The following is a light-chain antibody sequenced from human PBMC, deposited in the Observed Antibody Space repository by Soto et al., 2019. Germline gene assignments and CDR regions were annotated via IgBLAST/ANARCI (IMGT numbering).Light chain of an antibody. V-gene: IGKV3-11*01. J-gene: IGKJ2*01. CDR2: DAS. CDR1: QSVSSY. CDR3: HQRSNWPPYT. Sequence: EIVLTQSPATLYLSPGERATLSCRASQSVSSYLAWYQQKPGQAPRHLIYDASNRATGIPARFSGSGSGTDFTITISSLEPEDFAVYYCHQRSNWPPYTFGQGTKLEIK.